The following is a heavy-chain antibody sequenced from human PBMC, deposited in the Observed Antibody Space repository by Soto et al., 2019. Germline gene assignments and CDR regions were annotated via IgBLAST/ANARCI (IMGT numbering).Heavy chain of an antibody. V-gene: IGHV1-69*13. CDR2: IIPIFGTA. CDR3: ARESTRFLEWFRHYYYYYGMDV. J-gene: IGHJ6*02. D-gene: IGHD3-3*01. Sequence: SVKVSCTASGYTFTSYGTSWVRQAPGQGLEWMGGIIPIFGTANYAQKFQGRVTITADESTSTAYMELSSLRSEDTAVYYCARESTRFLEWFRHYYYYYGMDVWGQGTTVTVSS. CDR1: GYTFTSYG.